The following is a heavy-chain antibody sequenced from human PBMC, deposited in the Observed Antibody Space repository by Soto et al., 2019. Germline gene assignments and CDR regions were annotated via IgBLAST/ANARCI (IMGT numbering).Heavy chain of an antibody. V-gene: IGHV3-33*01. CDR2: IWNDGSNK. Sequence: GGSLRLSCAASGFSFSNYGMYWVRQAPGKGLGWVAVIWNDGSNKYSADSVKGRFTISRDNSKNTVFLQMNSLRAEDTAVYYCARALANDCSSTSCYPYGMDVWGQGTTVTVSS. CDR3: ARALANDCSSTSCYPYGMDV. J-gene: IGHJ6*02. CDR1: GFSFSNYG. D-gene: IGHD2-2*01.